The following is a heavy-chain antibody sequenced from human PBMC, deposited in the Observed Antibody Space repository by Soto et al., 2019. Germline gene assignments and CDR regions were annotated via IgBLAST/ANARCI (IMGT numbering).Heavy chain of an antibody. Sequence: PSETLSLTCTVSGCSISSYYLSWIRQPPGKGLEWIGYIYYSGSTNYNPSLKSRVTISVDTSKNQFSLKLNSMTAADTAIYYCARVGGSGWNFDSWGQGILVTVSS. V-gene: IGHV4-59*01. D-gene: IGHD6-19*01. CDR1: GCSISSYY. CDR3: ARVGGSGWNFDS. CDR2: IYYSGST. J-gene: IGHJ4*02.